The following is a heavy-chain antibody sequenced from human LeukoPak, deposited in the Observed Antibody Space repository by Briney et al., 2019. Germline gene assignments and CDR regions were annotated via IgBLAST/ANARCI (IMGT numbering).Heavy chain of an antibody. J-gene: IGHJ6*03. V-gene: IGHV3-30*02. Sequence: EGSLRLSCAASGFSFSSFGIHWVRQAPGKGLEWVAFIRYDGSNKYYADSVKGRFTISRDNSKNTLYLQMNSLRAEDTAVYYCARDGITIFGVGHARDYYYYYYMDVWGKGTTVTVSS. CDR3: ARDGITIFGVGHARDYYYYYYMDV. D-gene: IGHD3-3*01. CDR1: GFSFSSFG. CDR2: IRYDGSNK.